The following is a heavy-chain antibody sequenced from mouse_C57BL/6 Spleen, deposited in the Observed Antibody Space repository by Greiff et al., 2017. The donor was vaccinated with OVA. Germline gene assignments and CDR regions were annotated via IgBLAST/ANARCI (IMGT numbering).Heavy chain of an antibody. CDR2: INPSTGGT. CDR1: GYSFTGYY. J-gene: IGHJ4*01. V-gene: IGHV1-42*01. D-gene: IGHD1-1*01. Sequence: VQLQQSGPELVKPGASVKISCKASGYSFTGYYMNWVKQSPEKSLEWIGEINPSTGGTTYNQKFKAKATLTVDKSSSTAYMQLKSLTSEDSAVYYCARAEGYYYGSSYDAMDYWGQGTSVTVSS. CDR3: ARAEGYYYGSSYDAMDY.